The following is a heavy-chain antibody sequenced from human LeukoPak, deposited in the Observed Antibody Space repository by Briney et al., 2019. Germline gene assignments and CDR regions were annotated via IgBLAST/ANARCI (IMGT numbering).Heavy chain of an antibody. CDR2: ISGSGGST. D-gene: IGHD5-12*01. CDR1: GFTFSSYA. Sequence: PGGSLRLSCAASGFTFSSYAMSWVRQAPGKGLEWVSAISGSGGSTYYADTVKGRFTISRDNSKNTLYLQMNSLRAEDTAVYYCAKGESGYSGYDGEIDYWGQGTLVTVSS. J-gene: IGHJ4*02. V-gene: IGHV3-23*01. CDR3: AKGESGYSGYDGEIDY.